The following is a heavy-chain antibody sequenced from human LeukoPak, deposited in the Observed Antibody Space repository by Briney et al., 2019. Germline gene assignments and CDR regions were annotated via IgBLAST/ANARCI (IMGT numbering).Heavy chain of an antibody. CDR1: GGSFSGYY. CDR3: ARGLDLHYYGSGSSHRPLDY. CDR2: INHSGST. D-gene: IGHD3-10*01. Sequence: SETLSLTCAVYGGSFSGYYWSWIRQPPGKGLEWIGEINHSGSTNYNPSLKSRVTISVDTSKNQFSLKLSSVTAADTAVYYCARGLDLHYYGSGSSHRPLDYWGQGTLVTVSS. V-gene: IGHV4-34*01. J-gene: IGHJ4*02.